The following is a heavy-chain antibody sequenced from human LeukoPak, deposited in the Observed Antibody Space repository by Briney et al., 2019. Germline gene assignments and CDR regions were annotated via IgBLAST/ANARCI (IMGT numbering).Heavy chain of an antibody. J-gene: IGHJ4*02. CDR3: ARVPYYYDSSGYYLDY. Sequence: ASVKVSCKASGYTFTSYGISWVRQAPGQGLEWMGWISAYNGNTNYAQKLQGRVTMTTDTSTSTAYMEQRSLRSDDTAVYYCARVPYYYDSSGYYLDYWGQGTLVTVSS. CDR2: ISAYNGNT. V-gene: IGHV1-18*01. D-gene: IGHD3-22*01. CDR1: GYTFTSYG.